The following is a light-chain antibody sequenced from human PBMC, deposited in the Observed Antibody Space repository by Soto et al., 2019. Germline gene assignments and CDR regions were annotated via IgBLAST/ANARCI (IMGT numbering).Light chain of an antibody. V-gene: IGKV1-5*01. J-gene: IGKJ1*01. CDR2: DVS. CDR3: QQYDSYSWT. CDR1: QSVSNW. Sequence: IQMTQSPSTLSASVGERVTITCRASQSVSNWLAWYQQKPGKAPKLLIYDVSSLESGVPSRFSGSGSGTEFILTISSLQPDDFATYYCQQYDSYSWTFDQGTQVEMK.